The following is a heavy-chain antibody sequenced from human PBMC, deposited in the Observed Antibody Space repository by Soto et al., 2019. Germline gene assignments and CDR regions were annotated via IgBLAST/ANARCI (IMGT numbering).Heavy chain of an antibody. CDR2: INTGNGNT. Sequence: ASVKVSCKASGITSTTYAIHWVRQAPGQGLEWMGWINTGNGNTRYSQRFLGRVSLTTDTSASTASMDLSSLTSEDTAVYYCARPISGYVTWGQGTLVTVSS. D-gene: IGHD5-12*01. J-gene: IGHJ5*02. CDR3: ARPISGYVT. CDR1: GITSTTYA. V-gene: IGHV1-3*04.